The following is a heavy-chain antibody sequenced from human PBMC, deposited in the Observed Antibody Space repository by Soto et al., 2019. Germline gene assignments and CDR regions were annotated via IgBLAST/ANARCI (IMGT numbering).Heavy chain of an antibody. CDR1: GFTFSSYA. CDR2: ISYDGSNK. Sequence: GGSLRLSCAASGFTFSSYAMHWVRQAPGKGLEWVAVISYDGSNKYYADSVKGRFTISRDNSKNTLYLQMNSLRAEDTAVYYCASGGRDFWSGSQHYYYYGMDVWGQGTTVTVSS. CDR3: ASGGRDFWSGSQHYYYYGMDV. D-gene: IGHD3-3*01. J-gene: IGHJ6*02. V-gene: IGHV3-30-3*01.